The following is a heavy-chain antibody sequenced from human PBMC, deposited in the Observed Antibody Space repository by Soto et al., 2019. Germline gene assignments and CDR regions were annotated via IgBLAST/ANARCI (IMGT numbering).Heavy chain of an antibody. V-gene: IGHV1-2*02. J-gene: IGHJ6*02. D-gene: IGHD6-6*01. CDR2: INPNSGGT. Sequence: VASVKVSCKASGYTFTGYYMHWVRQAPGQGLEWMGWINPNSGGTNYAQKFQGRVTMTRDTSISTAYMELSRLRSDDTAVYYCARDLSIAARPSTIYYYYYYGMDVWGQGTTVTVSS. CDR1: GYTFTGYY. CDR3: ARDLSIAARPSTIYYYYYYGMDV.